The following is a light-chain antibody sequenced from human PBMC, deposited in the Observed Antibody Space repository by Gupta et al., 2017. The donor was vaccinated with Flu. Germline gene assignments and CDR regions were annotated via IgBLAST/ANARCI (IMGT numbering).Light chain of an antibody. CDR3: MQAVQAPLT. J-gene: IGKJ4*01. Sequence: DIVLTQSPLSLSVTPGEPASISCRSSQSLLHTNGENYLDWYLQKPGQSPQLLIYLGSNRASGVPDRFSGSGSDTDFTLEISRVEAEDVGVYYCMQAVQAPLTFGEGTKVEI. CDR1: QSLLHTNGENY. V-gene: IGKV2-28*01. CDR2: LGS.